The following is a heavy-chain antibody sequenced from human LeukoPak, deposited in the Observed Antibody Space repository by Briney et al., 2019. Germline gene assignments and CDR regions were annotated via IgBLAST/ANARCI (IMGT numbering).Heavy chain of an antibody. D-gene: IGHD2-2*01. CDR3: ARDLGYCSSTSCRKPSYYYYYYMDV. V-gene: IGHV1-2*02. Sequence: VASVKVSCKASGYTFTGYYMHWVRQAPGQGLEWMGWINPNSGGTNYAQKFQGRVTMTTDTSTSTAYMELRSLRSDDTAVYYCARDLGYCSSTSCRKPSYYYYYYMDVWGKGTTVTISS. CDR1: GYTFTGYY. CDR2: INPNSGGT. J-gene: IGHJ6*03.